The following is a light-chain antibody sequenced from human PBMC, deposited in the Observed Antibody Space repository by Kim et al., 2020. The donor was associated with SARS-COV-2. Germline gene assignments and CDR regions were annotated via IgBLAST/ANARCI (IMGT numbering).Light chain of an antibody. J-gene: IGKJ4*01. V-gene: IGKV3-15*01. Sequence: VSPGERATLSCRDSQNVYRNLAFYQQKPGQAPRLLIYDASTRATGIPERFSGSGSGTDFTLTISSLQSEDVAIYYCQQYEDWPLTFGGGTKVDIK. CDR3: QQYEDWPLT. CDR2: DAS. CDR1: QNVYRN.